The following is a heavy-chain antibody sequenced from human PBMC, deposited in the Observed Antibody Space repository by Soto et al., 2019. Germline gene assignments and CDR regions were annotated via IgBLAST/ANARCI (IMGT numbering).Heavy chain of an antibody. V-gene: IGHV1-2*02. CDR3: ARVPVSDFVWGSYRYTFDY. J-gene: IGHJ4*02. Sequence: ASVKVSCKASGYTFSDHYIHWVRQAPGQGLEWMGWINPDNGGTNYALNFRGRVTMTRDTSISTAYMEPTSLTSDDPAVYFCARVPVSDFVWGSYRYTFDYWGRG. D-gene: IGHD3-16*02. CDR2: INPDNGGT. CDR1: GYTFSDHY.